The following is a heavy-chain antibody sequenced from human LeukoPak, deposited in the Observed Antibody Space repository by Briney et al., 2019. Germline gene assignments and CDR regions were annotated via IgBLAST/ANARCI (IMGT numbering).Heavy chain of an antibody. V-gene: IGHV4-59*01. CDR3: ARDRTPDDFHNPERYYFDY. J-gene: IGHJ4*02. CDR1: GGSISNYY. Sequence: SETLSLTCTVSGGSISNYYWNWIRQPPGKGLEWIGYIYYSGTTNYNPSLKSRVSMSVDTSKNQFSLKLSSVTAADTAVYYCARDRTPDDFHNPERYYFDYWGQGTLVTVSS. CDR2: IYYSGTT. D-gene: IGHD1-14*01.